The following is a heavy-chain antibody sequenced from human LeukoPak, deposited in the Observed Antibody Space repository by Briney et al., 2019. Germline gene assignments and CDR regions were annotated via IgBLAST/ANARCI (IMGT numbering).Heavy chain of an antibody. D-gene: IGHD3-16*02. V-gene: IGHV3-7*02. CDR3: ASQRSYVWGSYRYFDY. Sequence: GGSLRLSCAASGFTFSSYWMSWVRQAPGKGLEWVANIKKDGSEKYYVDSVKGRFTISRDNAKNTLYLQMNSLIAEDTAVYYCASQRSYVWGSYRYFDYWGQGTLVTVSS. J-gene: IGHJ4*02. CDR2: IKKDGSEK. CDR1: GFTFSSYW.